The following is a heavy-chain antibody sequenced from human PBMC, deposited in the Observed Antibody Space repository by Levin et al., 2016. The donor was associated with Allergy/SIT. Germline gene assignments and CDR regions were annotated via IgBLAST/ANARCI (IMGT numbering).Heavy chain of an antibody. V-gene: IGHV1-69*01. CDR3: ARGSWYEKTDY. J-gene: IGHJ4*02. CDR2: IIPIFGTA. Sequence: WVRQAPGQGLEWMGGIIPIFGTANYAQKFQGRVTITADESTSTAYMELSSLRSDDTAVYYCARGSWYEKTDYWGQGTLVTVSS. D-gene: IGHD6-13*01.